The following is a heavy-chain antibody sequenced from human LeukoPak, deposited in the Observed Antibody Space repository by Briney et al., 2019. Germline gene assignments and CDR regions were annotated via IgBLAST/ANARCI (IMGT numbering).Heavy chain of an antibody. CDR2: IYYSGSGST. CDR3: ARVNLGEYYFDY. J-gene: IGHJ4*02. CDR1: GGPISSYY. Sequence: SETLSLTCTVSGGPISSYYWSWIRHPPGKGLEWIGYIYYSGSGSTNYSPSLKSRVTISVDTSKNQFSLKLSSVTAADTALYYCARVNLGEYYFDYWGQGTLVTVSS. V-gene: IGHV4-59*01.